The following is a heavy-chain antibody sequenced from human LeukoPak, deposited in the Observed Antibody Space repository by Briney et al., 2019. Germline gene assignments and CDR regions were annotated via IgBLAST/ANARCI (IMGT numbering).Heavy chain of an antibody. CDR1: GGSISSYY. D-gene: IGHD6-13*01. J-gene: IGHJ5*02. V-gene: IGHV4-4*07. Sequence: KPSETLSLTCTVSGGSISSYYWSWIRQPAGKGLEWIGRIYTSGSTNYNPSLKSRVTMSVDTSKNQFPLKLSSVTAADTAVYYCARDEVAAAGTNWFDPWGQGTLVTVSS. CDR2: IYTSGST. CDR3: ARDEVAAAGTNWFDP.